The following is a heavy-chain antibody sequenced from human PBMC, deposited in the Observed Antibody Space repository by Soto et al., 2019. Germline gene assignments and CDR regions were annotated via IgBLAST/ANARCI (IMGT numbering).Heavy chain of an antibody. D-gene: IGHD5-12*01. CDR1: GFTFSSYA. CDR3: VKEMATILEGMDV. CDR2: ISGSGGST. J-gene: IGHJ6*02. V-gene: IGHV3-23*01. Sequence: GGSLRLSCAASGFTFSSYAMSWVRQAPGKGVEWVSSISGSGGSTYYADSVKGRFTISRDNPKNTLYPQMNSLRAEDTAVYYCVKEMATILEGMDVWGQGTTVTAP.